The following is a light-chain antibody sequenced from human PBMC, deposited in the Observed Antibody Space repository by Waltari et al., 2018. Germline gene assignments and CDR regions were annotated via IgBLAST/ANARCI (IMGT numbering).Light chain of an antibody. V-gene: IGLV1-44*01. CDR3: AAWDDSLRGYV. J-gene: IGLJ1*01. Sequence: QSVLTQPPSASGTPGQRVTISCSGSSSNIGSNTVHWYQQPPGPAPKPLIYTNNQRPSGVPDRFSGSKSGTSASLAISGLQSGDEADYYCAAWDDSLRGYVFGTGTKVTVL. CDR1: SSNIGSNT. CDR2: TNN.